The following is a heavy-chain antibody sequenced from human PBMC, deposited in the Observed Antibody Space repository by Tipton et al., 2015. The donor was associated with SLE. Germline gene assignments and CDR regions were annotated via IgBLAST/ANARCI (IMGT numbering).Heavy chain of an antibody. CDR3: ARVEGLGPLGV. CDR1: GDSISNYY. Sequence: TLSLTCTVSGDSISNYYWSWIRQPPGKRPEWIAYIYSSGVTDYNPSLKSRVTISIDTPKNQFSLKLSSVTAADTAVYYCARVEGLGPLGVWGQGTTVTVSS. V-gene: IGHV4-59*12. J-gene: IGHJ6*02. CDR2: IYSSGVT.